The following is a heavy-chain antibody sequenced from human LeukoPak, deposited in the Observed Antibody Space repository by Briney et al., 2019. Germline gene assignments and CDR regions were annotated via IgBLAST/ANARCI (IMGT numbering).Heavy chain of an antibody. CDR3: ARAPGYYYDSSGYFWHFQH. Sequence: SVKVSCKASGGTFISYAISWVRQAPGQGLEWMGGIIPIFGTANYAQKFQGRVTITADESTSTAYMELSSLRSEDTAVYYCARAPGYYYDSSGYFWHFQHWGQGTLVTVSS. D-gene: IGHD3-22*01. CDR2: IIPIFGTA. J-gene: IGHJ1*01. CDR1: GGTFISYA. V-gene: IGHV1-69*13.